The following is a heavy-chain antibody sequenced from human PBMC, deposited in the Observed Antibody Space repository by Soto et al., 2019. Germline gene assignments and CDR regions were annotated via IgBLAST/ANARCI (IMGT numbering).Heavy chain of an antibody. Sequence: SETLSLTCTVSGGSITSHYWSWIRQPPGKGLEWIGYIFHSGSTNYNPSLKSRITISVDTSKNQFSLKLSSVTAADTAVYYCAAELYERGDCCHFDYWGQGTLVTVSS. V-gene: IGHV4-59*11. CDR3: AAELYERGDCCHFDY. CDR2: IFHSGST. J-gene: IGHJ4*02. D-gene: IGHD2-21*02. CDR1: GGSITSHY.